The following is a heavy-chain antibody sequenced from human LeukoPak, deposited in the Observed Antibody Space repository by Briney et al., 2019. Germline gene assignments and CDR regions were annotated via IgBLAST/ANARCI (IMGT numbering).Heavy chain of an antibody. V-gene: IGHV4-34*01. CDR3: ARYCSSTSCYHGMDV. Sequence: SETLFLTCAVYGGSFSGYYWSWIRQPPGKGLEWIGEINHSGSTNYNPSLKSRVTISVDTSKNQFSLKLSSVTAADTAVYYCARYCSSTSCYHGMDVWGQGTTVTVSS. J-gene: IGHJ6*02. D-gene: IGHD2-2*01. CDR1: GGSFSGYY. CDR2: INHSGST.